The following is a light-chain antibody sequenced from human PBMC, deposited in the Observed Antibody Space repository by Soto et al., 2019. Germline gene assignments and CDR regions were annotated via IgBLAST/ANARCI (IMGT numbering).Light chain of an antibody. Sequence: EVVLTQSPGTLSLSPGERATLSCRASQSVSNNYLAWYQQRPGQAPRLLIFGSSDRATGIPDRFSGSGSGTYFTLTISRLEPEDFAVYYCQQYGSSPPYTFGQGTKLEIQ. CDR3: QQYGSSPPYT. V-gene: IGKV3-20*01. CDR1: QSVSNNY. J-gene: IGKJ2*01. CDR2: GSS.